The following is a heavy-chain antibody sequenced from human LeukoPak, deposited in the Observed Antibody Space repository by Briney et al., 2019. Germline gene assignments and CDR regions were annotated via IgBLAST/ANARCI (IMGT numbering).Heavy chain of an antibody. D-gene: IGHD6-19*01. Sequence: GGSLSLSCAASGFTFSDYYMSWIRQAPGKGLEWVSYISSSSSYTNYADSVKGRFTISRDNAKNSLYLQMNSLRAEDTAVYYCARVYSSCWTIFVYWGQVALVTISS. CDR3: ARVYSSCWTIFVY. CDR1: GFTFSDYY. CDR2: ISSSSSYT. V-gene: IGHV3-11*05. J-gene: IGHJ4*02.